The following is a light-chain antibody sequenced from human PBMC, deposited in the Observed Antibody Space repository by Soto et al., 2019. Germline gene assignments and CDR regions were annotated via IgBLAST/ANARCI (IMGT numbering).Light chain of an antibody. CDR1: HSLTNNY. J-gene: IGKJ2*01. Sequence: EVVLTQSPGTLSLSPGERATLSCRASHSLTNNYLAWYQQKPGQAPRLLIFGSSDRSTGIPDMFRGSGSATDLTLNISSLEPEDFAVYYCQPYGSSPPYTFGQGTKLEIK. CDR2: GSS. CDR3: QPYGSSPPYT. V-gene: IGKV3-20*01.